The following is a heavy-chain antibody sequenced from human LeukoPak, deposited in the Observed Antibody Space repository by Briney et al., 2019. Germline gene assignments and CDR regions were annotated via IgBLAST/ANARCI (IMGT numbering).Heavy chain of an antibody. D-gene: IGHD6-6*01. CDR1: GGSISSGGYY. V-gene: IGHV4-30-2*01. J-gene: IGHJ4*02. Sequence: PSQTLSLTCTVSGGSISSGGYYWSWIRQPPGKGLEWIGYIYHSGSTYYNPSLKSRVTISVDRSKNQFSLKLSSVTAADTAVYYCARVEYSSSRYFDYWGQGTLVTVSS. CDR2: IYHSGST. CDR3: ARVEYSSSRYFDY.